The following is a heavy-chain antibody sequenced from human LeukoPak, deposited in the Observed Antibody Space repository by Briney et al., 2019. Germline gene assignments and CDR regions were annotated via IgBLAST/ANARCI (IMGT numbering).Heavy chain of an antibody. Sequence: SGGSLKLSSAASGFMFSGSPMHWVRQASGKGLEWVGHIRSKANNYATIYAASVKGRFTISRDDSKNTAYLQMNSLKTEDTAVYYCARPSQYGSGTDYYFDSWGQGTLVTVSS. V-gene: IGHV3-73*01. CDR1: GFMFSGSP. CDR3: ARPSQYGSGTDYYFDS. J-gene: IGHJ4*02. D-gene: IGHD3-10*01. CDR2: IRSKANNYAT.